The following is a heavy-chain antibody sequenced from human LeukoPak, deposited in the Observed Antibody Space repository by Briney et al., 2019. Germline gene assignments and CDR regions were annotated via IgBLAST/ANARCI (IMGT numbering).Heavy chain of an antibody. J-gene: IGHJ6*03. V-gene: IGHV4-59*01. CDR3: ARESTVGYNYMDV. CDR2: MQYIGST. Sequence: SETLSLTCTVSGGSISGYYWNWLRRPPGKGLEWIGSMQYIGSTNYSPSLKSRVTTSINMSKNQFSLRVSSVTAADTAVYYCARESTVGYNYMDVWGKGTTVTVS. CDR1: GGSISGYY. D-gene: IGHD1-1*01.